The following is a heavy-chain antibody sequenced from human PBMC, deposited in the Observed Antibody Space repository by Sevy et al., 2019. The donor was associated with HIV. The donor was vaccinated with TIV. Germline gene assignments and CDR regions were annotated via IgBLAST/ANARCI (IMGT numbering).Heavy chain of an antibody. D-gene: IGHD6-6*01. CDR1: GFTFSSYA. V-gene: IGHV3-23*01. CDR3: AKRTTQLVDY. CDR2: ISGSGGST. Sequence: GESLKISCAASGFTFSSYAMSWVRQAPGKGLEWVSAISGSGGSTYYADSVKGRFTISRDNSKNTLYLQMNSLRAEDTAVYYCAKRTTQLVDYWGQGTLVTVSS. J-gene: IGHJ4*02.